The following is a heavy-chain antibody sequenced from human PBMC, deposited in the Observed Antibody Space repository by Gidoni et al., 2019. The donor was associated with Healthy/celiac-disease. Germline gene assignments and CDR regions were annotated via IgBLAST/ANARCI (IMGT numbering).Heavy chain of an antibody. CDR1: GFTFSIYA. V-gene: IGHV3-23*04. D-gene: IGHD3-3*01. J-gene: IGHJ4*02. Sequence: EVQLVESGGGLVQPGGSLRLSCAASGFTFSIYAMSWVRQAPGKGLEWVSAISGSGGSTYYADSVKGRFTISRDNSKNTLYLQMNSLRAEDTAVYYCASARGITIFGEGENYWGQGTLVTVSS. CDR2: ISGSGGST. CDR3: ASARGITIFGEGENY.